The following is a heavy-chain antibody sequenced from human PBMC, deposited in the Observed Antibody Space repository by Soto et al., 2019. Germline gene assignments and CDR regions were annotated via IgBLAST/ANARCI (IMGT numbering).Heavy chain of an antibody. CDR2: ISSSAGTI. D-gene: IGHD3-10*01. CDR3: ASALYFGSGTYYYYALDV. CDR1: GLTFSEHY. Sequence: QVQLVESGGGLVKPGGSLRLSCAASGLTFSEHYMTWIRQAPGKGLEWISYISSSAGTIYYADSVKGRFTISRDNAKNSLYLQMTNLRAEDTAVYYCASALYFGSGTYYYYALDVWGQGTTVTVSS. J-gene: IGHJ6*02. V-gene: IGHV3-11*01.